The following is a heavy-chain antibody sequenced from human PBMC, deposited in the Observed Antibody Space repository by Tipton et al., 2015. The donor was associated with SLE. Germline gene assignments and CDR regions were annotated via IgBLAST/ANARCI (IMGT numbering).Heavy chain of an antibody. CDR2: INPNSGGT. V-gene: IGHV1-2*02. CDR3: ASGQQLLDY. CDR1: GGTFSSYA. Sequence: QVQLVQSGAEVKKPGSSVKVSCKASGGTFSSYAISWVRQAPGQGLEWMGWINPNSGGTNYAQKFQGRVTMTRDTSISTAYMELSRLRSDDTAVYYCASGQQLLDYWGQGTLVTVSS. D-gene: IGHD6-13*01. J-gene: IGHJ4*02.